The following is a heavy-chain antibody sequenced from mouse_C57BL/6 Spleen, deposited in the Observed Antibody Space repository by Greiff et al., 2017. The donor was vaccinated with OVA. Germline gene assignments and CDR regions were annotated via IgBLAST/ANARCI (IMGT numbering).Heavy chain of an antibody. CDR1: GYTFTDYY. J-gene: IGHJ2*01. V-gene: IGHV1-26*01. CDR3: ARHYYDYDGGY. D-gene: IGHD2-4*01. Sequence: VQLQQSGPELVKPGASVKISCKASGYTFTDYYMNWVKQSHGKSLEWIGDINPNNGGTSYNQKFKGKATLTVDKSSSTAYMERRSLTSEDSAVYYCARHYYDYDGGYWGQGTTLTVSS. CDR2: INPNNGGT.